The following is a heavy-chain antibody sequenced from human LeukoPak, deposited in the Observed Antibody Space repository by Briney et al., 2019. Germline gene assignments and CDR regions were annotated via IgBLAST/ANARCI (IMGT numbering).Heavy chain of an antibody. J-gene: IGHJ6*03. V-gene: IGHV3-23*01. CDR1: GFTFSFSA. CDR3: AKGRGSSWFTSSYFMDV. Sequence: AGGSLRLSCAASGFTFSFSAITWVRQPPGKGLEWVSPISGSGGSSYYADSVKGRFTISRDNSKNTLYLQMNSLRAEDTAVYYCAKGRGSSWFTSSYFMDVWGKGTTVTVSS. CDR2: ISGSGGSS. D-gene: IGHD6-13*01.